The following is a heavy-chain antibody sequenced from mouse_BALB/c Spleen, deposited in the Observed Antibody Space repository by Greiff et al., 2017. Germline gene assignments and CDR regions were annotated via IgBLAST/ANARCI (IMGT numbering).Heavy chain of an antibody. CDR2: ISNGGGST. V-gene: IGHV5-12-2*01. CDR3: ARHDGYDYDRDYFDY. Sequence: DVHLVESGGGLVQPGGSLKLSCAASGFTFSSYTMSWVRQTPEKRLEWVAYISNGGGSTYYPDTVKGRFTISRDNAKNTLYLQMSSLKSEDTAMYYCARHDGYDYDRDYFDYWGQGTTLTVSS. J-gene: IGHJ2*01. D-gene: IGHD2-4*01. CDR1: GFTFSSYT.